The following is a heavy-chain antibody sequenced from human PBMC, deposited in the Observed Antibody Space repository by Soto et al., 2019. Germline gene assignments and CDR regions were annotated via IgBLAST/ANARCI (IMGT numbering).Heavy chain of an antibody. Sequence: LRLSCAASGFTFSNYWMSWVRQAPGKGLEWVANIKQDGSEQYYVDSLKGRFTISRDNAKNSLYLLMNSLRAEDTAVYYCATDRHDFWSGYYLDYFDYWGPGTLVTVSS. D-gene: IGHD3-3*01. CDR2: IKQDGSEQ. V-gene: IGHV3-7*03. CDR3: ATDRHDFWSGYYLDYFDY. J-gene: IGHJ4*02. CDR1: GFTFSNYW.